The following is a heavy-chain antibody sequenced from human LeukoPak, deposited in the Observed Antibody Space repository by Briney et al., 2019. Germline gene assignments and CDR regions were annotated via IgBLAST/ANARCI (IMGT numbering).Heavy chain of an antibody. J-gene: IGHJ4*02. CDR3: AREGGYSGSYRDCYFDY. Sequence: GGSLRLSCAASGFTFSSYSMNWVRQAPGKGLEWVSSISSSSSYIYSADSVKGRFTISKDNAKNSLYLQMNSLRAEDTAVYYCAREGGYSGSYRDCYFDYWGQGTLVTVSS. CDR1: GFTFSSYS. V-gene: IGHV3-21*01. CDR2: ISSSSSYI. D-gene: IGHD1-26*01.